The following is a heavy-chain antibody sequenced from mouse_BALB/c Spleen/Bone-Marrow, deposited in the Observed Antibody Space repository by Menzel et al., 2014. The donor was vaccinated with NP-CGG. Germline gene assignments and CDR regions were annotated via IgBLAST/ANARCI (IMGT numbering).Heavy chain of an antibody. J-gene: IGHJ2*01. CDR1: GYTFTSYW. CDR2: INPSNGRT. Sequence: VQLQQSGAELVKPGASVKLPCKASGYTFTSYWMHWVKQRPGQGLEWIGEINPSNGRTNYNEKFKSKATLTVDKSSSTAYMQLSSLTSEDSAVYYCAREAYYGPDYWGQGTTLTVSS. V-gene: IGHV1S81*02. D-gene: IGHD1-2*01. CDR3: AREAYYGPDY.